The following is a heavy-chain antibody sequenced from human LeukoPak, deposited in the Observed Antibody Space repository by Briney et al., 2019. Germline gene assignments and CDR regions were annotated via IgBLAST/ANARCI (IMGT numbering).Heavy chain of an antibody. J-gene: IGHJ4*02. CDR1: GFTFYTYA. V-gene: IGHV3-23*01. Sequence: GGSLRLSCAASGFTFYTYAMTWVRQAPGKGLDWVSAISGSGGSTYYADSVKGRFTISRDNSKNTLDLQMSSLRPEDTAIYHCVKGGVYSSGALDYWGQGTLVTVSS. D-gene: IGHD5-18*01. CDR3: VKGGVYSSGALDY. CDR2: ISGSGGST.